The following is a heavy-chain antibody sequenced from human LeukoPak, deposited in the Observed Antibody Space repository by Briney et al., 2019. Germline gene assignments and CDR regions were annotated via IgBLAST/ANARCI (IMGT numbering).Heavy chain of an antibody. Sequence: GESLKISCKSSGYTFPDYWIGWVRQMPGKGPEWMGIIYPGDSDTRYSPSFQGQVTISADKSISTAYLQWSSLKASYTAMYYCARHEGSVVMRAVIRLLDYWGQGTLVTVSS. CDR1: GYTFPDYW. D-gene: IGHD2-2*01. J-gene: IGHJ4*02. CDR2: IYPGDSDT. CDR3: ARHEGSVVMRAVIRLLDY. V-gene: IGHV5-51*01.